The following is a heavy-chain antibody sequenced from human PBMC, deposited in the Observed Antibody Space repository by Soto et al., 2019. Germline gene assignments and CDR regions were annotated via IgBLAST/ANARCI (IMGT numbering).Heavy chain of an antibody. CDR2: IYYSGST. J-gene: IGHJ6*03. Sequence: SETLSLTCTVSGGSISSYYWSWIRQPPGKGLEWIGYIYYSGSTNYNPSLKSRVTISVGTSKNQFSLKLSSVTAADTAVYYCARGRNSVDTDMVKPEQNCSGFSCAYYYYYYMDVWGKGSTVTVSS. CDR3: ARGRNSVDTDMVKPEQNCSGFSCAYYYYYYMDV. D-gene: IGHD5-18*01. CDR1: GGSISSYY. V-gene: IGHV4-59*01.